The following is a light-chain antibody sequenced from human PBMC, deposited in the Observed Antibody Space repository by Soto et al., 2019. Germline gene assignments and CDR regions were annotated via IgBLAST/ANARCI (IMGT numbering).Light chain of an antibody. V-gene: IGKV3D-20*02. CDR3: QQRSNWPIT. CDR1: QSVSSNY. CDR2: GAS. J-gene: IGKJ5*01. Sequence: EIVMTQSPATLSVSPGGRATLSCRASQSVSSNYLAWYQQKPGQAPRLLISGASSRATGIPDRFSGSGSGTDFTLTISRLEPEDFAVYYCQQRSNWPITFGQGTRLEIK.